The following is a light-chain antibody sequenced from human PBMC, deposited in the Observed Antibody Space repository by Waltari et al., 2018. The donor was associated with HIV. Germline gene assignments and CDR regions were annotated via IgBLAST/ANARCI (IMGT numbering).Light chain of an antibody. CDR1: SSDVGGYNY. CDR3: SSYAGSNNLL. J-gene: IGLJ2*01. Sequence: QSALTQPPSASGSPGQSVTISCTGNSSDVGGYNYVSWYQQHPGKAPKLMLYEVTKRPSGVPDRFSGPNSGNTASLTVSGLQAEDEADYYCSSYAGSNNLLFGGGTKLTVL. CDR2: EVT. V-gene: IGLV2-8*01.